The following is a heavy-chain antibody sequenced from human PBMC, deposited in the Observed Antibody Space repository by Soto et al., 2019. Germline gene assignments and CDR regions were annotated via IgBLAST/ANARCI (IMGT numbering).Heavy chain of an antibody. D-gene: IGHD3-3*01. V-gene: IGHV4-4*02. CDR3: AKRSLRRLRFVETH. Sequence: QVQLQESGPGLVKPSGTLSLTCAVSGDSMTNTNWWSWVRQPPGKGLEWIGEIYHSGSTNYNPSLRSRVTMSVDKSKTQFSLNLTSVTTADTAVYYCAKRSLRRLRFVETHWGQGTLVTVSS. J-gene: IGHJ4*02. CDR1: GDSMTNTNW. CDR2: IYHSGST.